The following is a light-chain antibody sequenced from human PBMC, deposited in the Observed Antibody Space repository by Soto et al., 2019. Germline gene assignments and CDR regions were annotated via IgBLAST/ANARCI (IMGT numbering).Light chain of an antibody. CDR3: QQYGSPPSWT. CDR1: QNIGGNN. Sequence: ETVLTQSPGTLSLSPGERATLSCRASQNIGGNNLVWYRQKPGQAPRLLIYGASVRATGIPDRFSGSGSGTEFTLTVSRLEPDDFAVYYCQQYGSPPSWTFGQGTKVEI. CDR2: GAS. V-gene: IGKV3-20*01. J-gene: IGKJ1*01.